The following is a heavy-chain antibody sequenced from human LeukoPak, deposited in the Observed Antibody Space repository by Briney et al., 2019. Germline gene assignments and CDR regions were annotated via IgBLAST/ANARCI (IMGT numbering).Heavy chain of an antibody. D-gene: IGHD5-24*01. V-gene: IGHV3-30*02. Sequence: GGSLRLSCAASGFTFSSYGMHWIRQAPGKGLEWVAFIRYDGSIKYYADSVKGRFTISRDNSKNTLYLQMNSLRAEDTAVYYCARDRFRMATPPDLFDYWGQGTLVTVSS. CDR3: ARDRFRMATPPDLFDY. CDR1: GFTFSSYG. CDR2: IRYDGSIK. J-gene: IGHJ4*02.